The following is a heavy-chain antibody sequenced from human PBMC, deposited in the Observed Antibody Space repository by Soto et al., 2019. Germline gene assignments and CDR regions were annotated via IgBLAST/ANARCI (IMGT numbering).Heavy chain of an antibody. J-gene: IGHJ3*02. V-gene: IGHV5-51*01. Sequence: PGEPLKISCKGSGYSFTSYWIGWVRQMAGQGLEWMGIIYPGDSDTRYSPSFQGLVTISADKSINTAYLQWSSLKASDTAMYYCARSLTSGLDAFYILGQGTMLTVSS. D-gene: IGHD3-10*01. CDR2: IYPGDSDT. CDR3: ARSLTSGLDAFYI. CDR1: GYSFTSYW.